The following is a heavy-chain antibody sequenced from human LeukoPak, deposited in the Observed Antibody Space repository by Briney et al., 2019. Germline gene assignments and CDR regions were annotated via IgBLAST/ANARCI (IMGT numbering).Heavy chain of an antibody. CDR3: ARDWDKYGGYATA. Sequence: SVKVSCKASGGTFSSYAISWVRQAPGQGLEWMGRIIPIFGTANYAQKFQGRVTITTDESTSTAYMELSSLRSEDTAVYYCARDWDKYGGYATAWGQGTLVTVSS. J-gene: IGHJ4*02. V-gene: IGHV1-69*05. D-gene: IGHD5-12*01. CDR2: IIPIFGTA. CDR1: GGTFSSYA.